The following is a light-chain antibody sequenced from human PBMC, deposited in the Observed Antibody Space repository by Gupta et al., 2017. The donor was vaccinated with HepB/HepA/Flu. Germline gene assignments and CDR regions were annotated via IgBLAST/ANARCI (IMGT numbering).Light chain of an antibody. CDR1: KLGEKY. V-gene: IGLV3-1*01. CDR2: EDT. CDR3: QAWDRTVV. J-gene: IGLJ2*01. Sequence: SSELTQPPSVSVSPGQTASITCSGDKLGEKYACWYQQKPGQSPVLVIYEDTKRPSGIPERFSGSNSGNTATLTISGTHAIDGADDDCQAWDRTVVFGGGTKLTVL.